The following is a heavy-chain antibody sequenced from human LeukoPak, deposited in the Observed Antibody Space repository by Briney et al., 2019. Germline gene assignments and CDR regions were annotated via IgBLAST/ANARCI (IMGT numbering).Heavy chain of an antibody. J-gene: IGHJ5*02. CDR3: ARLTDYYDSSGYYRNYNWFDP. V-gene: IGHV5-51*01. CDR2: IYPGDSST. Sequence: GESLKISCKGSGYTFPNYWIAWVRQMPGKGLEWVGIIYPGDSSTKFSPSFQGQVTISADRSINTAYLQWSSLTASDTAMYYRARLTDYYDSSGYYRNYNWFDPWGQGTLVTASS. D-gene: IGHD3-22*01. CDR1: GYTFPNYW.